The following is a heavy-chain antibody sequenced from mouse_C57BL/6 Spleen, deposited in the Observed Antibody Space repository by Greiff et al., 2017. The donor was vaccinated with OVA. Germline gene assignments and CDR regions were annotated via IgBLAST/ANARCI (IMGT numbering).Heavy chain of an antibody. CDR1: GFTFSDYG. J-gene: IGHJ1*03. CDR3: ARAPYYYGSINWYFDV. CDR2: ISSGSSTI. V-gene: IGHV5-17*01. Sequence: EVQLKESGGGLVKPGGSLKLSCAASGFTFSDYGMHWVRQAPEKGLEWVAYISSGSSTIYYADTVKGRFTISRDNAKNTLFLQMTSLRSEDTAMYDSARAPYYYGSINWYFDVWGTGTTVTVSS. D-gene: IGHD1-1*01.